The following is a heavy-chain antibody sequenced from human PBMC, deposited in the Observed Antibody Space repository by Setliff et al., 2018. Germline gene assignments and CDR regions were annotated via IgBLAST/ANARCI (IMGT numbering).Heavy chain of an antibody. J-gene: IGHJ4*02. CDR3: ARQLCSSGYCYATTFDY. CDR2: IYRSGST. Sequence: PSETLSLTCIVSGGSIGMTNHYWSWIRQAPGKGLEWIASIYRSGSTYYNPSLKSRVTISVDTSKNQFPLKLSSVTASDTAVYYCARQLCSSGYCYATTFDYWGQGTLVTVSS. CDR1: GGSIGMTNHY. D-gene: IGHD3-22*01. V-gene: IGHV4-39*06.